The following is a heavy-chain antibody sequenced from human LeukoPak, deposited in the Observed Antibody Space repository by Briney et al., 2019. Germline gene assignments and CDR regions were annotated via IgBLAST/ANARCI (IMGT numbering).Heavy chain of an antibody. CDR3: ARDLLYSTDPGGYFQH. CDR1: GYTFTSYG. CDR2: ISAYNGNT. J-gene: IGHJ1*01. Sequence: ASVKVSCKASGYTFTSYGITWVRQAPGQGLEWMGWISAYNGNTNYAQKFQGRVAMTTDTSTSTAYMELRSLRSDDTAVYYCARDLLYSTDPGGYFQHWGQGTLVTVSS. D-gene: IGHD4-11*01. V-gene: IGHV1-18*01.